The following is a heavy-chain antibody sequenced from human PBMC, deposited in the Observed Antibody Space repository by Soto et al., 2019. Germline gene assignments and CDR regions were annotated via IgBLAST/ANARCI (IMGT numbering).Heavy chain of an antibody. CDR2: IIPIFGTA. V-gene: IGHV1-69*13. D-gene: IGHD6-6*01. Sequence: SVKVSCKASVGTFSSYAISWVRQAPGQGLEWMGGIIPIFGTANYAQKFQGRVTITADESTSTAYMELSSLRSEDTAVYYCAREASIPGSFDPSGQGTLVTVSS. CDR3: AREASIPGSFDP. J-gene: IGHJ5*02. CDR1: VGTFSSYA.